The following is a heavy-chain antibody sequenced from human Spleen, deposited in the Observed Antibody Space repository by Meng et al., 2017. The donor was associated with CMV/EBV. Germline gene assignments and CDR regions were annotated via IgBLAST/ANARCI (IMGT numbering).Heavy chain of an antibody. D-gene: IGHD4-23*01. J-gene: IGHJ6*02. Sequence: GESLKISCKGSGYSFIGHWIGWVRQMPGKGLEWMGSIYPADSDSRYSPSFQGQVTMSVDKSSSTAYLQWSSLKASDTATYYCGRHGGNSFGYTMDVWGQGTTVTVSS. CDR1: GYSFIGHW. CDR3: GRHGGNSFGYTMDV. CDR2: IYPADSDS. V-gene: IGHV5-51*01.